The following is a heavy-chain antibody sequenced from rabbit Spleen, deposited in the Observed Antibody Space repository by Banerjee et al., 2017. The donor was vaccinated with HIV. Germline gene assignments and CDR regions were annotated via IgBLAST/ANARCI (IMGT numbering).Heavy chain of an antibody. Sequence: QSLEESGGDLVKPGASLTLTCTASGFSFIAGYYMNWVRQAPGKGLEWIGYIDPVFGVAYYANWVNGRFSISRENAQNTVFLQMTSLTAGDTATYFCARFYAGYGDFGYAAMWGQGTLVTVS. CDR1: GFSFIAGYY. CDR3: ARFYAGYGDFGYAAM. CDR2: IDPVFGVA. J-gene: IGHJ3*01. D-gene: IGHD7-1*01. V-gene: IGHV1S40*01.